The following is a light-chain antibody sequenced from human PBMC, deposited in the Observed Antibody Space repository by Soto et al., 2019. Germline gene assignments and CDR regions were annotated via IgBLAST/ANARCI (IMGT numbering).Light chain of an antibody. CDR2: GAS. J-gene: IGKJ4*01. CDR1: ESVRTA. CDR3: QQYNNWPLT. V-gene: IGKV3D-15*01. Sequence: EIVMKQSPATLSVSPGERATLSCRASESVRTALAWYQQKAGQAPKLLIYGASTRATGIPARFSGTGSATEFALTISSLQSEDFAIYYCQQYNNWPLTFGGGTKVEIK.